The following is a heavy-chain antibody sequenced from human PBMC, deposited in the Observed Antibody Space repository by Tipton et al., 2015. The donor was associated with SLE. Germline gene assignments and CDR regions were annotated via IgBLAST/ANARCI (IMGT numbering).Heavy chain of an antibody. CDR1: SGSVSSGAYY. CDR3: AREDSSSWFYTRFDP. CDR2: TYYSGSP. D-gene: IGHD2-2*02. V-gene: IGHV4-31*03. J-gene: IGHJ5*02. Sequence: TLSLTCTVSSGSVSSGAYYWSWIRQHPGKGLEWIGYTYYSGSPYYNPSLQSRVTISIDTSKNHFSLKLYSVTAADTAVYYCAREDSSSWFYTRFDPWGQGTLVTVSS.